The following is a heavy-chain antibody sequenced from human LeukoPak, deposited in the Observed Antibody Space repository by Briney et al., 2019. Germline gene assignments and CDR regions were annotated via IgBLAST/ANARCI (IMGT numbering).Heavy chain of an antibody. J-gene: IGHJ4*02. CDR1: GGSISSYY. CDR3: ARDPLKGFDY. Sequence: SETLSLTCTVSGGSISSYYWSWIRQPPGKGLEWIGRINISGNTNYNPSLKSRVTMSLDTSKNQISLKLSAVTAADTAVYYCARDPLKGFDYWGQGMLVTVSS. CDR2: INISGNT. V-gene: IGHV4-4*07.